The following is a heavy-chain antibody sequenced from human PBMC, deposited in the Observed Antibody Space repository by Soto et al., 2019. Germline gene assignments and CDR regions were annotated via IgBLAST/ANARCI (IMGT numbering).Heavy chain of an antibody. V-gene: IGHV4-30-4*01. CDR1: GGSIRNGAYY. J-gene: IGHJ4*02. Sequence: SETLSLTCTVSGGSIRNGAYYWSWSRHVPGKGLEWIGYIYYRGNSHYNPSLESRVSISIDMAKNQFTLKMASVTAADTAIYFCARDQRIEAAYSDYWGPGILVT. CDR3: ARDQRIEAAYSDY. D-gene: IGHD2-15*01. CDR2: IYYRGNS.